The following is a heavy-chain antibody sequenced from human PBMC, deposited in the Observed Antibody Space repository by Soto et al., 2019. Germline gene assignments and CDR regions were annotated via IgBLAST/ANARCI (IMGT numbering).Heavy chain of an antibody. CDR2: ISGSVGST. V-gene: IGHV3-23*01. CDR3: AKRSTSGTYYFDY. Sequence: GGSLRLSCAASGFTFSSYAMSWVRQAPGKGLEWVSAISGSVGSTYYADSVKGRFTISRDNSKNTLYLQMNSLRAEDTAVYYCAKRSTSGTYYFDYWGQGTLVTVSS. CDR1: GFTFSSYA. D-gene: IGHD1-26*01. J-gene: IGHJ4*02.